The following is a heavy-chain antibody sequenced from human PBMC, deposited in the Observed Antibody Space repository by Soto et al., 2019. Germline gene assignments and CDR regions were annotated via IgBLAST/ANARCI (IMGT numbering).Heavy chain of an antibody. CDR2: IFYTGST. Sequence: QVQLQESGPGLVKPSETLSLTCTVSGGSITNYYWSWIRQPPGKTLEWIGYIFYTGSTNYNPSLNIRVTLSVDTSKNQCSLTLYSVTAADTALYYCARHGGGGSGWYDYWGQGTLVTVSS. D-gene: IGHD6-13*01. CDR3: ARHGGGGSGWYDY. V-gene: IGHV4-59*08. CDR1: GGSITNYY. J-gene: IGHJ4*02.